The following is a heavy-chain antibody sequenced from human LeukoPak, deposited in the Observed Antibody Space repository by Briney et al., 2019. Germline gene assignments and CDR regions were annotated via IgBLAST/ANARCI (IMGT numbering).Heavy chain of an antibody. Sequence: KPAESLTLSCAASGFTFSSYAMTWLRQAPGKGLEWVSSMSSGGSNIYYADSVRGRFSISRDNAKNSLYLQMNRLKAEDTAVYYCARDRPTGASRVFVVQWGQGTLVTVSS. CDR3: ARDRPTGASRVFVVQ. J-gene: IGHJ4*02. CDR2: MSSGGSNI. V-gene: IGHV3-21*01. D-gene: IGHD3-3*01. CDR1: GFTFSSYA.